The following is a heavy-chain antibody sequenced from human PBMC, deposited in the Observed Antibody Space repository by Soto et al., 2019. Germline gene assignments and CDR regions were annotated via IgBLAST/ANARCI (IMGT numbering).Heavy chain of an antibody. D-gene: IGHD3-3*01. V-gene: IGHV1-18*01. CDR1: GYTFTSFG. J-gene: IGHJ6*02. CDR2: ISAYNGNT. CDR3: ARDRSIYYVMDV. Sequence: QVQLVQSGGEVKKPGASVKVSCKATGYTFTSFGISWVRQAPGQGLEWMGWISAYNGNTNYAQKLQGRVTMTTDTSTSTAYMELRSLTSDDTAVYYCARDRSIYYVMDVWGQGTTVTVSS.